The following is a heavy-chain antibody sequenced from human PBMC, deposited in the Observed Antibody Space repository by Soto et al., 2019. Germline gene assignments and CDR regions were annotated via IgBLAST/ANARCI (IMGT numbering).Heavy chain of an antibody. D-gene: IGHD5-18*01. V-gene: IGHV4-59*01. CDR1: GGSISSYY. Sequence: SETLSLTCTVSGGSISSYYWSWIRQPPGKGLEWIGYIYYSGSTNYNPSLKSRVTISVDTSKNQFSLKLSSVTAADTAVYYCARGYSYGLYYYYYGMDVWGQGTTVTVSS. J-gene: IGHJ6*02. CDR3: ARGYSYGLYYYYYGMDV. CDR2: IYYSGST.